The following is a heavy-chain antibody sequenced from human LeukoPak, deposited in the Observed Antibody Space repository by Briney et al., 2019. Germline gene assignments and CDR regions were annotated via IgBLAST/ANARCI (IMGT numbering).Heavy chain of an antibody. Sequence: PGGSLRLSCAASGFTFSSYGMSWVRQAPGKGLEWVGFIRTKPSGGTSDYAASVKGRFTISRDDSKSIAYLQMNSLNTEDTAVYYCTRDLHGDDAFDIWGQGTMVIVSS. D-gene: IGHD4-17*01. CDR3: TRDLHGDDAFDI. V-gene: IGHV3-49*04. CDR2: IRTKPSGGTS. CDR1: GFTFSSYG. J-gene: IGHJ3*02.